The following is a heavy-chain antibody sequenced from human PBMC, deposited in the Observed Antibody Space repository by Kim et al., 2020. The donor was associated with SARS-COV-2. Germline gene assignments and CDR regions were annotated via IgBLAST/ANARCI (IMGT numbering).Heavy chain of an antibody. V-gene: IGHV3-23*01. J-gene: IGHJ4*01. CDR2: ISGSGGST. D-gene: IGHD3-9*01. CDR3: AKVRGLLRYFDWLLNFDY. CDR1: GFTFSSYA. Sequence: GGSLRLSCAASGFTFSSYAMSWVRQAPGKGLEWVSAISGSGGSTYYADSVNGRFTISRDNYKNTLYLQMNSLRAEDTAVYYCAKVRGLLRYFDWLLNFDYWGHASLFTVSA.